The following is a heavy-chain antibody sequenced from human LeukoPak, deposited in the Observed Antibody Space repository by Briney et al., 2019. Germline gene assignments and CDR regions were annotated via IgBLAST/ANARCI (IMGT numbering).Heavy chain of an antibody. CDR3: AREGGDSTFDY. Sequence: GGSLRLSCAASGFTFSTYWMSWVRQAPGKGLEWVANIKQDGSEKYYVDSVKGRFTISRDNAKNSLYLQMNSLRAEDTAVYYCAREGGDSTFDYWGQGTLVTVSS. CDR2: IKQDGSEK. J-gene: IGHJ4*02. V-gene: IGHV3-7*01. CDR1: GFTFSTYW. D-gene: IGHD2-21*02.